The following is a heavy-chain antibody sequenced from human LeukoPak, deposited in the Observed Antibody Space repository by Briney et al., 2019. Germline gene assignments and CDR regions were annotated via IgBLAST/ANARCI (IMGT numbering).Heavy chain of an antibody. V-gene: IGHV3-23*01. Sequence: GGSLRLSCAASGLTFSSYAMSWVRQAPGKGLEWVSTISGSGGSTYYADSVKGRFTISRDNSRNTLYLQMDSLRAEDTAVYYCANPYDILTGRDYWGQGTLVTVSS. CDR1: GLTFSSYA. CDR2: ISGSGGST. J-gene: IGHJ4*02. CDR3: ANPYDILTGRDY. D-gene: IGHD3-9*01.